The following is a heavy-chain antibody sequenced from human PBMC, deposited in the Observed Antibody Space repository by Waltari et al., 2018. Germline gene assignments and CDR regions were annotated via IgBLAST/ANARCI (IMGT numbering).Heavy chain of an antibody. CDR2: ISYDGSNK. J-gene: IGHJ4*02. Sequence: QVQLVESGGGVVQPGRSPRRSCAASAFNFSPYGMHWVRQAPGKGMEWVAVISYDGSNKFYAEAVKGRFTISRDNSKNTLYLQMNSLRVEDTAVYFCAKERHPRWLQSTYFDYWGQGTLVTVSS. V-gene: IGHV3-30*18. CDR3: AKERHPRWLQSTYFDY. D-gene: IGHD5-12*01. CDR1: AFNFSPYG.